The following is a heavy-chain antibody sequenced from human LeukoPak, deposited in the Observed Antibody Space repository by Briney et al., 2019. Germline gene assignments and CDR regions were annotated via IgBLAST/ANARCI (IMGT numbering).Heavy chain of an antibody. CDR3: ARDQGDNSYGYYAIWYAFDV. D-gene: IGHD5-18*01. J-gene: IGHJ3*01. CDR2: IIPILGIA. Sequence: SVKVSCKASGGTFNNYAISWVRQAPGQGLEWMGRIIPILGIANYAQEFQGRLIITADKATSSAYMELSSLRSEDTAVYYCARDQGDNSYGYYAIWYAFDVWGQGTMVTVSS. V-gene: IGHV1-69*04. CDR1: GGTFNNYA.